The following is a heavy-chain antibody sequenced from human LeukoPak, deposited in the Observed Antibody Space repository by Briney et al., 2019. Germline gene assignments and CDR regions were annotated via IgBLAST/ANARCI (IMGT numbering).Heavy chain of an antibody. CDR3: ARGIRLVPYYFDY. CDR2: INHGGST. V-gene: IGHV4-34*01. J-gene: IGHJ4*02. CDR1: GGSFSGYY. Sequence: SETLSLTCAVYGGSFSGYYWSWIRQPPGKGLEWIGEINHGGSTNYNPSLKSRVTISVDTSKNQFSLKLSSVTAADTAVYYCARGIRLVPYYFDYWGQGTLVTVSS. D-gene: IGHD6-6*01.